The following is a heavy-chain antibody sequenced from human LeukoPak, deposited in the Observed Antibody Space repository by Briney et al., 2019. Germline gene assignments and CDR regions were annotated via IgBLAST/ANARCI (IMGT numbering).Heavy chain of an antibody. Sequence: ASVKVSCKASGYTFTGYYMHWVRQAPGQGLEWMGWINPNSGGTNYAQKFQGRVTMTRDTSISTAYMELSRLRSDDTAVSYCARLLWFGELPVGFDYWGRGTLVTVSS. CDR1: GYTFTGYY. J-gene: IGHJ4*02. D-gene: IGHD3-10*01. CDR2: INPNSGGT. CDR3: ARLLWFGELPVGFDY. V-gene: IGHV1-2*02.